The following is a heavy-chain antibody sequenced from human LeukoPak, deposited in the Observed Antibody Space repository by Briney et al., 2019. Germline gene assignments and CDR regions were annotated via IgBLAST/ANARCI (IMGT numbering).Heavy chain of an antibody. CDR2: IYYSGST. D-gene: IGHD3-10*01. CDR3: ARRMKYYGAFDI. Sequence: SSETLSLTCTVSGGSISSYYWSWIRQPPGKGLEWIGYIYYSGSTNYNPSLKSRVTISVDTSKNQFSLKLSSVTAADTAVYYCARRMKYYGAFDIWGQGTMVTVSS. V-gene: IGHV4-59*01. CDR1: GGSISSYY. J-gene: IGHJ3*02.